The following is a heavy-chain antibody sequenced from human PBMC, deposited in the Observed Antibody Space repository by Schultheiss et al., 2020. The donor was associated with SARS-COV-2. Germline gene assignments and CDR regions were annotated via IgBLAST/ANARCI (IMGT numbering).Heavy chain of an antibody. CDR1: GDSISGGGYY. J-gene: IGHJ6*02. V-gene: IGHV4-61*08. CDR3: AREDYYYYYGMDV. CDR2: IYYSGST. Sequence: SETLSLTCTVSGDSISGGGYYWSWIRQPPGKGLEWIGYIYYSGSTNYNPSLKSRVTISVDTSKNQFSLKLSSVTAADTAVYYCAREDYYYYYGMDVWGQGTTVTVSS.